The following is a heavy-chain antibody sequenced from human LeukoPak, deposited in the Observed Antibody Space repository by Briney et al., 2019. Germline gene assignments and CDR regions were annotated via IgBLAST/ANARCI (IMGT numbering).Heavy chain of an antibody. D-gene: IGHD3-22*01. J-gene: IGHJ1*01. Sequence: PGGSLRLSCAASGFTFSSYSMNWVRQAPGKGLEWVAVVWYDGSNKYYADSVKGRFTISRDNSKNTLYLQMNSLRAEDTAVYYCASGILSYYGSSGYILQHWGQGTLVTVSS. CDR3: ASGILSYYGSSGYILQH. CDR1: GFTFSSYS. V-gene: IGHV3-33*08. CDR2: VWYDGSNK.